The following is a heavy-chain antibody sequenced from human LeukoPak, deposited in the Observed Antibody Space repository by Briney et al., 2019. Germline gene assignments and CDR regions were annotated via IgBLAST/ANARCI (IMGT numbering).Heavy chain of an antibody. J-gene: IGHJ3*01. V-gene: IGHV3-23*01. CDR3: AKDQLGYCTNGLCYTKESPFDV. Sequence: PGGSLRLSCAASGFTFSSYSMNWVRQAPGKGLEWVSSISDRGGSTYYADSVKGRFTISRDSSKNTLYLQLNSLRAEDTAVYYCAKDQLGYCTNGLCYTKESPFDVWGQGTMVTVSS. CDR1: GFTFSSYS. D-gene: IGHD2-8*01. CDR2: ISDRGGST.